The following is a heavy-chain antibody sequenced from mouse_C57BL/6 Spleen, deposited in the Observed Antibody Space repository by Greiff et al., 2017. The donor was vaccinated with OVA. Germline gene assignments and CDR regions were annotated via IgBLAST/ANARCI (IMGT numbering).Heavy chain of an antibody. V-gene: IGHV1-76*01. CDR1: GYTFTDYY. CDR3: ARLTVVAHYYAMDY. CDR2: IYPGSGNT. Sequence: QVQLQQSGAELVRPGASVKLSCKASGYTFTDYYINWVKQRPGQGLEWIARIYPGSGNTYYNEKFKGKATLTAEKSSSTAYMQLSSLTSEDSAVYFCARLTVVAHYYAMDYWGQGTSVTVSS. J-gene: IGHJ4*01. D-gene: IGHD1-1*01.